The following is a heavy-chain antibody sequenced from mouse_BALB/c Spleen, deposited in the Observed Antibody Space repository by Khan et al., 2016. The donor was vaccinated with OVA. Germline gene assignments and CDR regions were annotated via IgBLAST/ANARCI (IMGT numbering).Heavy chain of an antibody. CDR2: IYPGDGRT. CDR1: GYTFTNYW. Sequence: VQLQQSGAELVKPGASVKLSCKASGYTFTNYWVHWVRQRPGQGLEWIGEIYPGDGRTNYNEKVKNKPSLTVDRSSNTAYMQLSSLTSEDSAVYYCARYAYFGNYFDYWAQGTTLTVSS. CDR3: ARYAYFGNYFDY. J-gene: IGHJ2*01. D-gene: IGHD2-10*01. V-gene: IGHV1S81*02.